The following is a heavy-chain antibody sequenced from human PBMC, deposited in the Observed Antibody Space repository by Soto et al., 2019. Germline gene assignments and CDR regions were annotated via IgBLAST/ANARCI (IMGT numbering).Heavy chain of an antibody. CDR2: ISYDGSNK. V-gene: IGHV3-30-3*01. CDR3: VIDYYRFNSGYGFSMDV. D-gene: IGHD5-12*01. CDR1: GFTFSSYA. J-gene: IGHJ6*02. Sequence: PGGSLRLSCAASGFTFSSYAMHWVRQAPGKGLEWVAVISYDGSNKYYADSVKGRFTISRDNSKNTLYLQMNSLRAEDTAVYYFVIDYYRFNSGYGFSMDVWGQGTTVTVSS.